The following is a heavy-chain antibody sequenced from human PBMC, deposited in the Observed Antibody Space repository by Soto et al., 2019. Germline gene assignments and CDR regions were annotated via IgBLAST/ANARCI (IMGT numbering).Heavy chain of an antibody. D-gene: IGHD6-6*01. J-gene: IGHJ4*02. V-gene: IGHV1-69*13. CDR2: IIPIFGTA. CDR1: GGTFSSYA. Sequence: GASVKVSCKASGGTFSSYAISWVRKAPGQGLEWMGGIIPIFGTANYAQKFQGRVTITADESTSTAYMELSSLRSEDTAVYYCARYSLAARTVLPPDYWGQGTLVTVSS. CDR3: ARYSLAARTVLPPDY.